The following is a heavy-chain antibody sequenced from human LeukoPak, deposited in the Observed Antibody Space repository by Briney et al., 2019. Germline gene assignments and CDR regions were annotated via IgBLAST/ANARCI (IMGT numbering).Heavy chain of an antibody. V-gene: IGHV3-74*01. J-gene: IGHJ4*02. CDR1: GFTFSSYG. CDR3: ARGRPNYYFDY. Sequence: WGTLRVSCAAPGFTFSSYGMHWLRDAPGKAVVWLSGVTSADSSTSHADSVKGRFTISRDNAKNTLYLQMNSLRAEDTAVYYCARGRPNYYFDYWGQGTLVTVSS. CDR2: VTSADSST. D-gene: IGHD1-1*01.